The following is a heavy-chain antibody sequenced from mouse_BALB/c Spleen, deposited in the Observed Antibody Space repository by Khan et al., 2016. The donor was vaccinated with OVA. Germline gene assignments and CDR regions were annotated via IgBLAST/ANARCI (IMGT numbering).Heavy chain of an antibody. D-gene: IGHD2-10*01. Sequence: QMQLEESGPGLVAPSQSLSITCTISGFSLTNYGIHWVCQPPGKGLEWLVVIWSDGSTTYNSDLKSRLSISKDNSKSQVFLKMNSLQTDDTAMYYCARQPYYHYYIMDYWGQGTSVTVSS. CDR1: GFSLTNYG. V-gene: IGHV2-6-1*01. CDR2: IWSDGST. J-gene: IGHJ4*01. CDR3: ARQPYYHYYIMDY.